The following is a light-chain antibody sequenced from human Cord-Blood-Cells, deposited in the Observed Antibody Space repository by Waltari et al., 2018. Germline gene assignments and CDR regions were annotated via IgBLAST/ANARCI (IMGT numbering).Light chain of an antibody. CDR1: SSDVRSYNL. CDR3: CSYAGSSTYV. CDR2: EVS. V-gene: IGLV2-23*02. Sequence: QSALPQPASVSGSPGKSIPISCTGTSSDVRSYNLVSWYQQPPGKAPKLMLYEVSKRPSGVSNRFSGSKSGNTASLTISGLQAEDEADYYCCSYAGSSTYVFGTGTKVTVL. J-gene: IGLJ1*01.